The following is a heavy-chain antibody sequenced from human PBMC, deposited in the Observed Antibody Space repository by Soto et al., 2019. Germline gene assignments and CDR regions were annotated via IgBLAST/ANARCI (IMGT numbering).Heavy chain of an antibody. CDR1: GYTFTSYG. J-gene: IGHJ3*02. D-gene: IGHD3-10*01. CDR2: ISAYNGNT. Sequence: QVQLVQSGAEVKKPGASVKVSCKASGYTFTSYGISWVRQAPGQGLEWMGWISAYNGNTNYAQKLQGRVTMTTDTSTSTAYMELRRLRSDDTAVYYCASPRTYYGSGRLDAFDIWGQGTMVTVSS. V-gene: IGHV1-18*01. CDR3: ASPRTYYGSGRLDAFDI.